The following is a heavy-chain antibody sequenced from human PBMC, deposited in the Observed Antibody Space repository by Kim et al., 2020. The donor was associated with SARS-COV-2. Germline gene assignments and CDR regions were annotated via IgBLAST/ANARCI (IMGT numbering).Heavy chain of an antibody. J-gene: IGHJ5*02. D-gene: IGHD6-6*01. V-gene: IGHV4-31*03. CDR1: GDSISSGGYY. Sequence: SETLSLTCTVSGDSISSGGYYWSWIRQHPGKGLEWIGYISYSGRTYNNASLKSRVIISVDTSQNQFSLKMNSVTAADTAIYYCARGIMRTARSYDWFDLWGQGPLVTVSS. CDR3: ARGIMRTARSYDWFDL. CDR2: ISYSGRT.